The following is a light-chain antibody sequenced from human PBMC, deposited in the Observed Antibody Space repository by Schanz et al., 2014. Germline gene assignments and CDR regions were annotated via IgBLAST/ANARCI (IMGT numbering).Light chain of an antibody. CDR2: DVS. CDR3: SSYTRSSTIV. Sequence: QSVLTQPASVSGSPGQSITISCTGTSSDVGGYNYVSWYQHHPGKAPKLMIYDVSNRPSGVSYRFSGSKSGNTASLTISGLQAEDEADYYCSSYTRSSTIVFGGGTKLTVL. CDR1: SSDVGGYNY. V-gene: IGLV2-14*03. J-gene: IGLJ3*02.